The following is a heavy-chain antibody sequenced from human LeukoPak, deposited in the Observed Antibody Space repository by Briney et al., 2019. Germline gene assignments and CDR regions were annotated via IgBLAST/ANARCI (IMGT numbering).Heavy chain of an antibody. Sequence: GGSLRLSCAASGFTFSSYSMNWVRQAPGKGLEWVSSISSSSSYIYYADPVKGRFTISRDNAKNSLYLQMNSLRAEDTAVYYCARDLLDCTNGVCYSGEYYYYYMDVWGKGTTVTVSS. CDR1: GFTFSSYS. CDR2: ISSSSSYI. D-gene: IGHD2-8*01. J-gene: IGHJ6*03. V-gene: IGHV3-21*01. CDR3: ARDLLDCTNGVCYSGEYYYYYMDV.